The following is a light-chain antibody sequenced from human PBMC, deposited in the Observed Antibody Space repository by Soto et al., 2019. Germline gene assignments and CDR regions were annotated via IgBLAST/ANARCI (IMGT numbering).Light chain of an antibody. CDR2: LGS. CDR3: MQALQTPIT. CDR1: QSLLHGNGYNY. Sequence: IVMTQTPLSLSVTPGQPASISCKSSQSLLHGNGYNYLDWYLQKPGQSPQLLIYLGSNRASGVPDRFSGSGSGTDFTLKISRVEAEDVGVYYCMQALQTPITFGQGTRLEIK. J-gene: IGKJ5*01. V-gene: IGKV2-28*01.